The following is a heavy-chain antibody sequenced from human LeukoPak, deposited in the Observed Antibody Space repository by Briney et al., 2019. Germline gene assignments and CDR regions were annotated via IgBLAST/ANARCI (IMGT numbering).Heavy chain of an antibody. D-gene: IGHD3-22*01. CDR3: ARVGSSGYYPDY. J-gene: IGHJ4*02. Sequence: PGGSLRLSCAASGFTFSSYWMHWVRQAPGKGLVWVSRINSDGSSTSYADSVKGRFTISRDNAKNTLYLQMNSLRAEDTAVYYFARVGSSGYYPDYWGQGTLVTVSS. CDR1: GFTFSSYW. V-gene: IGHV3-74*01. CDR2: INSDGSST.